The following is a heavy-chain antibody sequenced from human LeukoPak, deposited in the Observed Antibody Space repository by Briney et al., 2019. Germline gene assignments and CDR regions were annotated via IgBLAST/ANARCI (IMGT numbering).Heavy chain of an antibody. CDR1: GYTLTELS. Sequence: ASVKVSCKVSGYTLTELSMHWVRQAPGKGLEWMGGFDPEDGETIYAQKFQGRVTMTEDTSTDTAYMELSSLRSEDTAVYYCAKVDRRSDLPYYFDYWGQGTLVTVSS. V-gene: IGHV1-24*01. CDR3: AKVDRRSDLPYYFDY. CDR2: FDPEDGET. J-gene: IGHJ4*02.